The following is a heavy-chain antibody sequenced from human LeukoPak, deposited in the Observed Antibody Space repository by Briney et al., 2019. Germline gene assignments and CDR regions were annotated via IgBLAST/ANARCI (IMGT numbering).Heavy chain of an antibody. CDR3: ARDGSSSSWYFSLSVGNWFDP. J-gene: IGHJ5*02. CDR1: GYTFTSYG. D-gene: IGHD6-13*01. Sequence: ASVKVSCKASGYTFTSYGISWVRQAPGQGLEWMGWISAYNGNTNYAQKLQGRVTMTTDTSTSTAYMELRSLRSDDTAVYYCARDGSSSSWYFSLSVGNWFDPWGQGTLVTVSP. CDR2: ISAYNGNT. V-gene: IGHV1-18*01.